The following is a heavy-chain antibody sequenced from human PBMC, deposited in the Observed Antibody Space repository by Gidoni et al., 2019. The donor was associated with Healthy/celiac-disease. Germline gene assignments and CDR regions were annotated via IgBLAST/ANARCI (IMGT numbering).Heavy chain of an antibody. D-gene: IGHD7-27*01. Sequence: QLQLQESGPGLVKPSETLSLTCTVSGGSISSSSYYWGWIRQPPGKGLAWSGSIYYSGSTYYNQSLKSRVTISVDTSKNQFSLKLSSVTAADTAVYYCARHRVGGLGDYWGQGTLVTVSA. V-gene: IGHV4-39*01. CDR3: ARHRVGGLGDY. CDR1: GGSISSSSYY. CDR2: IYYSGST. J-gene: IGHJ4*02.